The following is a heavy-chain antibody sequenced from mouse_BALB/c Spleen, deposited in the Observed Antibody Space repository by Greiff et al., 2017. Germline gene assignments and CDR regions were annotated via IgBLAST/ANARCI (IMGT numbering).Heavy chain of an antibody. Sequence: QVQLQQSGAELVKPGASVKMSCKASGYTFTNYYMDWVKQRPGNGLEWIGDIYPGDGYTNYNEKFKGKATLTADTSSSTAYMQLSSLTSEDSAIYFSARGGRGLDYWGQGTTVTVSA. CDR3: ARGGRGLDY. V-gene: IGHV1-63*02. CDR1: GYTFTNYY. CDR2: IYPGDGYT. J-gene: IGHJ2*01.